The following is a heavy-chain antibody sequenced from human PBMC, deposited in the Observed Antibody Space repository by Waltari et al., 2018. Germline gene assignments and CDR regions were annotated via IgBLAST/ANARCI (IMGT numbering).Heavy chain of an antibody. CDR3: ARRDYDFWSGYYRDGMDV. D-gene: IGHD3-3*01. V-gene: IGHV4-34*01. Sequence: QVQLQQWGAGLLKPSETLSLTCAVYGGSFSGSYWSWIRPPPGKGLEWIGEINHSGSTNYNPSLKSRVTISVDTSKNQFSLKLSSVTAADTAVYYCARRDYDFWSGYYRDGMDVWGQGTTVTVSS. CDR2: INHSGST. J-gene: IGHJ6*02. CDR1: GGSFSGSY.